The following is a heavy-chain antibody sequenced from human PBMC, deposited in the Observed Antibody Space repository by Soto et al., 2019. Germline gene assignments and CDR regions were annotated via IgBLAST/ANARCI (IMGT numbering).Heavy chain of an antibody. J-gene: IGHJ5*02. CDR1: GGSISSGDYY. Sequence: PSETLSLTCTVSGGSISSGDYYWSWIRQPPGKGLEWIGYIYYSGSTYYNPSLKSRVTISVDTSKNQFSLKLSSVTAADTAVYCCARSAYGSGKLNWFDPWGQGTLVTVSS. CDR2: IYYSGST. V-gene: IGHV4-30-4*01. D-gene: IGHD3-10*01. CDR3: ARSAYGSGKLNWFDP.